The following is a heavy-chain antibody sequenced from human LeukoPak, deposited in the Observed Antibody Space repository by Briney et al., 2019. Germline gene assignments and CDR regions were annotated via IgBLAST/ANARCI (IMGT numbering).Heavy chain of an antibody. D-gene: IGHD3-22*01. J-gene: IGHJ4*02. CDR1: GASIRSYY. CDR3: ARDLRSSGYSYYSDQ. CDR2: IYASGSP. Sequence: SETLSLTCAVSGASIRSYYWSWIRQPPGKGLEWIGRIYASGSPNYNPSLKSRVTMSLDTSRNHFSLKLSSVTAADTAVYYCARDLRSSGYSYYSDQWGQGTLVTVSS. V-gene: IGHV4-4*07.